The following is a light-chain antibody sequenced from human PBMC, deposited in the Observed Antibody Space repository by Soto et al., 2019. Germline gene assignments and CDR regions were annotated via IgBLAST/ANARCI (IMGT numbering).Light chain of an antibody. CDR2: DVS. CDR1: QGVTTN. Sequence: DIVMTQSPATLSVSPGERATLSCRAGQGVTTNFAWYQQKSGQSPRLLIYDVSTRATGVPARFSGTGSETDFTLTISGLQSDDSAVYFCQQYNNWPFSFGQGTRLE. V-gene: IGKV3-15*01. J-gene: IGKJ5*01. CDR3: QQYNNWPFS.